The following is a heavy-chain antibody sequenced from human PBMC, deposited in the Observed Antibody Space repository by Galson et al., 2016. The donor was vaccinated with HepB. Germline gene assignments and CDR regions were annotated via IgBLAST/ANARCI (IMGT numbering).Heavy chain of an antibody. V-gene: IGHV4-39*02. CDR2: ISFTGDT. Sequence: ETLSLTCLVSGASITARNYYWAWVRQSPGKGLEWIGSISFTGDTYYNPSLKSRVIVSADTSKNHFSLRLSSVAAADTGVYYCTRGMDMAKTGYWGQGTLVTASS. D-gene: IGHD2-2*03. CDR3: TRGMDMAKTGY. CDR1: GASITARNYY. J-gene: IGHJ4*02.